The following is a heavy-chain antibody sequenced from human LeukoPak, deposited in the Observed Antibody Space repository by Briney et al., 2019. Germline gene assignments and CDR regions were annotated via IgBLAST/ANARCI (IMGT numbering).Heavy chain of an antibody. CDR1: GFTFDDYG. J-gene: IGHJ4*02. CDR2: ISSSGSTI. CDR3: ARADWDTAMIDY. Sequence: GGSLILSCAASGFTFDDYGMSWVRQAPGKGLEWVSYISSSGSTIYYADSVKGRFTISRDNAKNSLYLQMNSLRAEDTAVYYCARADWDTAMIDYWGQGTLVTVSS. D-gene: IGHD5-18*01. V-gene: IGHV3-11*04.